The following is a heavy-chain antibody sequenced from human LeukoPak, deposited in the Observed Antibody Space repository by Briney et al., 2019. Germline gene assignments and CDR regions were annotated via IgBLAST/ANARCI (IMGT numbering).Heavy chain of an antibody. J-gene: IGHJ3*02. CDR3: ARARATVTRISSFDI. D-gene: IGHD4-17*01. CDR1: GFTFSSYA. V-gene: IGHV3-30*04. Sequence: PGTSLRLSCAASGFTFSSYAIHWVRQAPGKGLEWVAVISFDGTHDFYADSVKGRFTISRDNPKNTLYLQMNSLRADDTAVYYCARARATVTRISSFDIWGQGTMVTVSS. CDR2: ISFDGTHD.